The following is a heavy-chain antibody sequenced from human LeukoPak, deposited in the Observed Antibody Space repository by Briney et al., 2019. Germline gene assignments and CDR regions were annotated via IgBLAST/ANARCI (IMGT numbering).Heavy chain of an antibody. CDR1: GGSISSGSYY. V-gene: IGHV4-61*02. D-gene: IGHD2-15*01. J-gene: IGHJ6*02. CDR2: IYTSGST. Sequence: SETLSLTCTVSGGSISSGSYYWSWIRQPAGKGLEWIGRIYTSGSTNYNPSLKSRVTISVDTSKNQFSLKLSSATAADTAVYYCARDRVVAARGYYYYDMDVWGQGTTVTVSS. CDR3: ARDRVVAARGYYYYDMDV.